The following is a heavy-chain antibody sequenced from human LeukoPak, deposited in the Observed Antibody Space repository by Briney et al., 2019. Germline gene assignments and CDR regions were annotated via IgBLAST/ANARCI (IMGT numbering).Heavy chain of an antibody. CDR1: GGSISSYY. Sequence: SETLSLTCTVSGGSISSYYWSWIRQPAGKGLEWIGRIYTSGSTNYNPSLKSRVTMSVDTSKNQFSLKLSSVTAADTAVYYCARGKGTVTIFGVVKGFDPWGQGTLVTVSS. CDR3: ARGKGTVTIFGVVKGFDP. CDR2: IYTSGST. V-gene: IGHV4-4*07. D-gene: IGHD3-3*01. J-gene: IGHJ5*02.